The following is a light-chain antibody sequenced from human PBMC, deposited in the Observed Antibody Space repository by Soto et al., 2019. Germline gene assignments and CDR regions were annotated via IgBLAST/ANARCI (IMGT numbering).Light chain of an antibody. CDR1: QSVSSN. CDR2: GAS. CDR3: QQYEKWPPSIT. J-gene: IGKJ5*01. V-gene: IGKV3-15*01. Sequence: EIVMTQSPATLSVSPGERATLSCRASQSVSSNLAWYQQKPGQAPRFLIYGASTRATGISARFSGGGSGTEFTLTISSLQSEDFAVYYCQQYEKWPPSITFGQGTRLEIK.